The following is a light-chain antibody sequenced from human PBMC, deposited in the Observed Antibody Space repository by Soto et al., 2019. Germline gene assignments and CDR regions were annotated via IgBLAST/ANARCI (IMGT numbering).Light chain of an antibody. V-gene: IGKV3-15*01. CDR1: QSISSN. CDR3: QQYNNWPV. J-gene: IGKJ1*01. CDR2: GAS. Sequence: EIVLTQSPATLSLSPGERATLSCRASQSISSNLAWFQQKPGQAPRLLIYGASTRATGISARFSGSGSGTEFTLTISSLQSEDFAVYYCQQYNNWPVFGQGTKVDIK.